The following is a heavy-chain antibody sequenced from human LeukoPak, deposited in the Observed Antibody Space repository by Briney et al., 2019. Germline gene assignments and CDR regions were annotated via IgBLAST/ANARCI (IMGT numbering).Heavy chain of an antibody. D-gene: IGHD5-18*01. Sequence: WESLPLTCSVCGGSFSISSYYWGRIPRPPGNGLVRFGSIYYSGSTYYNPSLKSRVTISVDTSKNQFSLKLSSVTAADTAVYYCARHGRYSYGYLFDYWGQGTLVTVSS. CDR2: IYYSGST. J-gene: IGHJ4*02. CDR1: GGSFSISSYY. CDR3: ARHGRYSYGYLFDY. V-gene: IGHV4-39*01.